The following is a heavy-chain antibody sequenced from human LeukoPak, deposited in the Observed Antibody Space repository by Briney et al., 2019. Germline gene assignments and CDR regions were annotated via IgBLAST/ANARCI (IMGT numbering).Heavy chain of an antibody. J-gene: IGHJ4*02. V-gene: IGHV3-7*03. CDR1: GFTFSSYW. CDR2: IKQDGSEK. D-gene: IGHD3-10*01. CDR3: APITMVRGVTTFDY. Sequence: QPGGSLRLSCAASGFTFSSYWMSWVRQAPGKGLEWVANIKQDGSEKHYVDSVKGRFTISRDNAKNSLYLQMNSLRAEDTAVYYCAPITMVRGVTTFDYWGQGTLVTVSS.